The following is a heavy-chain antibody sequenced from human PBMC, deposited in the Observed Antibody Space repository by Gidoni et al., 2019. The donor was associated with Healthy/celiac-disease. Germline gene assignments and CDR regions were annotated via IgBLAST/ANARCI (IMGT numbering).Heavy chain of an antibody. V-gene: IGHV5-10-1*01. CDR3: ARLKTPYCTNGVCPHYYYYGMDV. D-gene: IGHD2-8*01. Sequence: EVQLVQSGAEVKTPGASLRISCRGSGSSFTTYWIRRVRPMPGKGLEWMGRIDPSDSYTNYSPSFQGHVTISADKSISTAYLQWSSLKASDTAMYYCARLKTPYCTNGVCPHYYYYGMDVWGQGTTVTVSS. J-gene: IGHJ6*02. CDR2: IDPSDSYT. CDR1: GSSFTTYW.